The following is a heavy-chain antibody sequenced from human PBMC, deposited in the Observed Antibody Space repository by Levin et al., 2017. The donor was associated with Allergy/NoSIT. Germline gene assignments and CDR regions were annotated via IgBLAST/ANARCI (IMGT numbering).Heavy chain of an antibody. Sequence: SLILSFSSSLFPFYNYSMGWVRQSPGKGLEWVSAISRSLIDTHYADSVKGRFTISLYNSKNTLYLQMNSLRAEDTAIYYCAKIVGSVDPFDIWGQGTMVIVSS. D-gene: IGHD2-21*01. J-gene: IGHJ3*02. CDR3: AKIVGSVDPFDI. V-gene: IGHV3-23*01. CDR1: LFPFYNYS. CDR2: ISRSLIDT.